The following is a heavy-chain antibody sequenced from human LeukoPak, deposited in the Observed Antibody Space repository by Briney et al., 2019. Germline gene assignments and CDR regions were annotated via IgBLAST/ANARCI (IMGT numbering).Heavy chain of an antibody. V-gene: IGHV4-34*01. CDR1: GGSFSGYY. Sequence: SETLSLTCAVYGGSFSGYYWSWIRQPPGKGLEWIGEINHSGSTNYNPSLKSRVTISVDTSKNQFSLKLSSVTAADTAVYYCARGLVCYYGSGSYYPYWGQGTLVTVSS. D-gene: IGHD3-10*01. J-gene: IGHJ4*02. CDR2: INHSGST. CDR3: ARGLVCYYGSGSYYPY.